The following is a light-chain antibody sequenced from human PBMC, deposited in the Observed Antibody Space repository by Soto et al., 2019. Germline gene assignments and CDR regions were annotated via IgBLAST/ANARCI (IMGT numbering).Light chain of an antibody. V-gene: IGLV1-40*01. CDR1: SSNIGAGYD. J-gene: IGLJ3*02. CDR3: QSYDSSLSGSV. CDR2: GNS. Sequence: QSVLTQPPSVSGAPGQRVTISCTGSSSNIGAGYDVHWYQQRPGTAPKLLIYGNSHRPSGVPDRFSGSKSGPSASLAITGLLAEDEADYYFQSYDSSLSGSVFGGGTKLTVL.